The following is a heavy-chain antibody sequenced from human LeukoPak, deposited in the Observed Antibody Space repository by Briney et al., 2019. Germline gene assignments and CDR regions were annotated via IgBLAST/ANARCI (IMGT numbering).Heavy chain of an antibody. Sequence: GGSLRVSCAASGLIVSSDYLAWVRQAPGKGLEWISVIYGGGATYYADSVRGRFTISRDNSKNELFLQMNSLRVEDTAVYHCVRLLPASRHYFDYWGRGTLVTVSS. CDR3: VRLLPASRHYFDY. CDR2: IYGGGAT. CDR1: GLIVSSDY. D-gene: IGHD6-6*01. J-gene: IGHJ4*02. V-gene: IGHV3-53*01.